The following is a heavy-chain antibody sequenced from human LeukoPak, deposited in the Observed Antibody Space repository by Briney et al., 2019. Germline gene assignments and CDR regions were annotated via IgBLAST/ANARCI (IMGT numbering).Heavy chain of an antibody. Sequence: PGGSLRLSCAASGFTFSSYGMHWVRQAPGKGLEWVAVISYDGSNKYYADSVKGRFTISRDNSKNTLYLQMNSLRAEDTAVYYCAKPHYYDSSGYYSPLDYWGQGTLVTVSS. J-gene: IGHJ4*02. CDR3: AKPHYYDSSGYYSPLDY. V-gene: IGHV3-30*18. CDR2: ISYDGSNK. CDR1: GFTFSSYG. D-gene: IGHD3-22*01.